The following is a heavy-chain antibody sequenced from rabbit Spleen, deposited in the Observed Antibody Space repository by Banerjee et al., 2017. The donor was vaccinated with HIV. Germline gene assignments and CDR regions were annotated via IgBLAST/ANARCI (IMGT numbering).Heavy chain of an antibody. J-gene: IGHJ4*01. D-gene: IGHD1-1*01. CDR3: ARDKASFSGDYGPYYFNL. CDR2: IDPFFGTT. CDR1: GFDFSSYY. V-gene: IGHV1S7*01. Sequence: QLVESGGGLVQPGGSLKLSCKASGFDFSSYYMSWVRQAPGKGLEWIGYIDPFFGTTYYANWVNGRFTISNDNAQNTVFLQMTSLTVADTATYFCARDKASFSGDYGPYYFNLWGPGTLVTVS.